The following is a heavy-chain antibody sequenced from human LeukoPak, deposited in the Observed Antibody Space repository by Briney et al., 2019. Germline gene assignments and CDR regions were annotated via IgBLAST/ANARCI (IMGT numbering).Heavy chain of an antibody. CDR1: GYHFATYW. V-gene: IGHV5-51*01. J-gene: IGHJ4*02. D-gene: IGHD3-10*01. CDR3: AREFVSMVRGVPERTYYYAS. Sequence: GASLQISCQASGYHFATYWLGWVRQMPGRGLEWMVIIYPGDSDTTYSPSFQGLVTISADKSIGTAYLQWSSLKASDPAIYYCAREFVSMVRGVPERTYYYASWGQGTLVTVSS. CDR2: IYPGDSDT.